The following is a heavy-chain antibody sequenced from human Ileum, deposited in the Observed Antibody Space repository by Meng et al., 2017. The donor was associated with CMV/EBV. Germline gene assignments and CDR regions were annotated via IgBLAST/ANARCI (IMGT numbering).Heavy chain of an antibody. J-gene: IGHJ4*02. CDR1: GGSTTSSTYY. D-gene: IGHD3-3*01. Sequence: QVPLPGSGPGLVKPSETPSLPCTAPGGSTTSSTYYWGWILQPPGKGLEWIGSVYYSGTTYYNPSLKSRVNMSIDTSKNRFSLKLSSATAADTAVYYCARNVGFYSSQIAYWGQGALVTVSS. CDR3: ARNVGFYSSQIAY. CDR2: VYYSGTT. V-gene: IGHV4-39*07.